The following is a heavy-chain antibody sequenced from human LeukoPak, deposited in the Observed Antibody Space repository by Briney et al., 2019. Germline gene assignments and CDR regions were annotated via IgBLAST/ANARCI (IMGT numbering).Heavy chain of an antibody. CDR1: GFSLSTSGMC. Sequence: SGPTLVNPTQTLTLTCTFSGFSLSTSGMCVSWIRQPPGKALEWLARIDWDDDKYYSTSLKTRLTISKDTSKNQVVLTMTNMDPVDTATYYCARSPIAAAGSNWFDPWGQGTLVTVSS. J-gene: IGHJ5*02. V-gene: IGHV2-70*11. D-gene: IGHD6-13*01. CDR3: ARSPIAAAGSNWFDP. CDR2: IDWDDDK.